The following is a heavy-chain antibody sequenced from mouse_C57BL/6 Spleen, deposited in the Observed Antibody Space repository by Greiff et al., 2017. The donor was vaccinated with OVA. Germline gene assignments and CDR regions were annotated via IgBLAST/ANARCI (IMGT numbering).Heavy chain of an antibody. Sequence: VKLVESGAELVRPGTSVKMSCKASGYTFTNYWIGWAKQRPGHGLEWIGDIYPGGGYTNYNEKFKGKATLTADKSSSTAYMQFSSLTSEDSAIYYCARDGKGYFDYWGQGTTLTVSS. J-gene: IGHJ2*01. CDR1: GYTFTNYW. CDR3: ARDGKGYFDY. V-gene: IGHV1-63*01. CDR2: IYPGGGYT.